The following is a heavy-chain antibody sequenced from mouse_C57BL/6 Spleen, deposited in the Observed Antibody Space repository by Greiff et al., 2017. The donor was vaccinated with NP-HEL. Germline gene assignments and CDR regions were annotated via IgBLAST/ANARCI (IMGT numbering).Heavy chain of an antibody. CDR1: GYTFTSYW. V-gene: IGHV1-69*01. D-gene: IGHD2-3*01. CDR2: IDPSDSYT. Sequence: QVQLQQPGAELVMPGASVKLSCKASGYTFTSYWMHWVKQRPGQGLEWIGEIDPSDSYTNYNQKFKGKSTLTVDKSSSTAYMQLSSLTSEDSAVYYCARRGWGYYPFDYWGQGTTLTVSS. CDR3: ARRGWGYYPFDY. J-gene: IGHJ2*01.